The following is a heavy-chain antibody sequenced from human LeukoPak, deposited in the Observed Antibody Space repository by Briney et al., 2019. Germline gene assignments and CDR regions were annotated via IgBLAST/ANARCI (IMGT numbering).Heavy chain of an antibody. Sequence: GGSLRLSCAASGFTFGSYWMSWVRLTPGKGLEWVANIKKDGSEKYYVDSVKGRFTISRDDAKNSLYLQMNSLRAEDTAVYYCAREGRGLRSPRFGESPRFDSWGQGTLVTVSS. CDR3: AREGRGLRSPRFGESPRFDS. V-gene: IGHV3-7*04. CDR1: GFTFGSYW. CDR2: IKKDGSEK. D-gene: IGHD3-10*01. J-gene: IGHJ4*02.